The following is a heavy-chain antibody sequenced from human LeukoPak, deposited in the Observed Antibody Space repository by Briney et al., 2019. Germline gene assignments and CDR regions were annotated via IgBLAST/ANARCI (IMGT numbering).Heavy chain of an antibody. CDR3: AREVAAATYYFDY. CDR1: GFTFSSYS. CDR2: ISSSSSYI. V-gene: IGHV3-21*01. Sequence: GGSLRLSCAASGFTFSSYSMNWVRQAPAKGLEWVSSISSSSSYIYYADSVKGRFTISRDNAKNSLYLQMNSLRAEDTAVYYCAREVAAATYYFDYWGQGTLVTVSS. J-gene: IGHJ4*02. D-gene: IGHD2-15*01.